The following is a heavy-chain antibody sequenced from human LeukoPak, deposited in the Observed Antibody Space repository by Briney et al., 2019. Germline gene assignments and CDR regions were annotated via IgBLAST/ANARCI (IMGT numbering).Heavy chain of an antibody. CDR3: ARGGSYSSSWYGVD. D-gene: IGHD6-13*01. J-gene: IGHJ4*02. V-gene: IGHV1-69*13. Sequence: GASVKVCCKASGGTFSSYAISWVRQAPGQGLEWMGGIIPIFGTANYAQKFQGRVTITADESTSTAYMELSSLRSEDTAVYYCARGGSYSSSWYGVDWGQGTLVTVSS. CDR2: IIPIFGTA. CDR1: GGTFSSYA.